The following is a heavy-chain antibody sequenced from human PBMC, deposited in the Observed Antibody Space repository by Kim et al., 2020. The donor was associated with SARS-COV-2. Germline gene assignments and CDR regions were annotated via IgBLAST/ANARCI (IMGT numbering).Heavy chain of an antibody. Sequence: GGSLRLSYAASGFTFSSYAMHWVRQAPGKGLEWVAVISYDGSNKYYADSVKGRFTISRDNSKNTLYLQMNSLRAEDTAVYYCARVGHYDSSGPIDYWGQG. CDR1: GFTFSSYA. J-gene: IGHJ4*02. D-gene: IGHD3-22*01. CDR3: ARVGHYDSSGPIDY. V-gene: IGHV3-30*04. CDR2: ISYDGSNK.